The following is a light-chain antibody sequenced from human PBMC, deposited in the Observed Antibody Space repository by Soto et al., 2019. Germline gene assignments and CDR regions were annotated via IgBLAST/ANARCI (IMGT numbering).Light chain of an antibody. CDR2: SAL. J-gene: IGKJ1*01. Sequence: DIQMTQSPSSLSASVGERATITCRASPSVSSYLNWYQQKPGKAPKLLIYSALSLHSGVPPRLIGSGSGTAVTLTISSRQHEDFATYYYQQRYSRPWTFGQGTRVGI. CDR1: PSVSSY. CDR3: QQRYSRPWT. V-gene: IGKV1-39*01.